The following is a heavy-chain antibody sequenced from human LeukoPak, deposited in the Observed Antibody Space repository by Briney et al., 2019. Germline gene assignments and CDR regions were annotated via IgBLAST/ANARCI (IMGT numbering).Heavy chain of an antibody. CDR3: ARVLYCSSTSCYWHFDY. D-gene: IGHD2-2*01. V-gene: IGHV3-20*04. J-gene: IGHJ4*02. Sequence: GGSLRLSXAASGFTFGDYGMSWVRQAPGKGLEWVSDINQNGGRTCYADSVKGRFTISRDNAKNFLYLQMNSLRAEETALYYCARVLYCSSTSCYWHFDYWGQGTLVTVSS. CDR2: INQNGGRT. CDR1: GFTFGDYG.